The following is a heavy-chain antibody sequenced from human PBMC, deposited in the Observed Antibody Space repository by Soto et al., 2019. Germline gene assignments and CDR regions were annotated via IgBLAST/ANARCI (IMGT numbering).Heavy chain of an antibody. J-gene: IGHJ2*01. Sequence: QLQLQESGPGLLKPSETLSLTCTVSGGSISSSSYYWGWIRQPPGKGLEWIGSIYYSESTYYNPSLKSRVTISVDTSKNQFSLKLSSVTAADTAVYYCARLRTPTVTTNWYFDLWGRGTLVTVSS. CDR1: GGSISSSSYY. V-gene: IGHV4-39*01. D-gene: IGHD4-17*01. CDR3: ARLRTPTVTTNWYFDL. CDR2: IYYSEST.